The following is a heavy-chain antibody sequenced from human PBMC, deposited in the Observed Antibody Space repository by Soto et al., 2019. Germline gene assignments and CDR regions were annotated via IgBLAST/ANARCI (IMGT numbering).Heavy chain of an antibody. D-gene: IGHD2-2*02. CDR1: GGSFSGYY. J-gene: IGHJ4*02. V-gene: IGHV4-34*01. Sequence: SETLSLTCAVYGGSFSGYYWSWIRQPPGKGLEWIGEINHSGSTNYNPSLKSRVTISVDTSKNQFSLKLSSVTAADTAVYYCASTDASYIDYWGQGTLVTVSS. CDR2: INHSGST. CDR3: ASTDASYIDY.